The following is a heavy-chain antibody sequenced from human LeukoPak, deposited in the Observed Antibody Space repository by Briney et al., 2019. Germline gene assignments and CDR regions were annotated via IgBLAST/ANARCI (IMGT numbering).Heavy chain of an antibody. V-gene: IGHV3-48*02. D-gene: IGHD3-22*01. Sequence: PGGSLRLSCAASGFTFSSYAMSWVRQAPGKGLEWVSYISSSSSTIYYADSVEGRFTISRDNAKNSLYLQMNSLRDEDTAVYYCAAWDYYDSSGYNDAFDIWGQGTMVTVSS. J-gene: IGHJ3*02. CDR1: GFTFSSYA. CDR2: ISSSSSTI. CDR3: AAWDYYDSSGYNDAFDI.